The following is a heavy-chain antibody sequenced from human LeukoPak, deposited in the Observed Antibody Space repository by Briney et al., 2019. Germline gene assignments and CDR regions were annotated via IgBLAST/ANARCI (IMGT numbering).Heavy chain of an antibody. Sequence: SVKVSCKASGGTFSSYAISWVRQAPGQGLEWMGRIIPILGIANYAQKFQGRVTITADKSTSTAYVELSSLRSEDTAVYYCASGTRDGYNCWGQGTLVTVSS. CDR3: ASGTRDGYNC. D-gene: IGHD5-12*01. J-gene: IGHJ4*02. CDR2: IIPILGIA. V-gene: IGHV1-69*04. CDR1: GGTFSSYA.